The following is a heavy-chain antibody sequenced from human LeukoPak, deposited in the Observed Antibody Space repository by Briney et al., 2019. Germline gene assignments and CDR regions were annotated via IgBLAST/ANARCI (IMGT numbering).Heavy chain of an antibody. J-gene: IGHJ4*02. V-gene: IGHV3-23*01. D-gene: IGHD6-6*01. Sequence: GGSLRLSCAASGFTFSSYAMSWVRQAPGKGLEWVSAISGSGGSTYYADSVKGRFTISRDNSKNTLYLQMNSLRAEDTAVYYCARDLSSSSGWGAPAFDYWGQGTLVTVSS. CDR1: GFTFSSYA. CDR3: ARDLSSSSGWGAPAFDY. CDR2: ISGSGGST.